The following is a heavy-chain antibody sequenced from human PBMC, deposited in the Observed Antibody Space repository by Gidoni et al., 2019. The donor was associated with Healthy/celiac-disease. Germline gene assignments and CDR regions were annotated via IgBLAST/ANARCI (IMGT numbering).Heavy chain of an antibody. CDR3: AREGRDFWSGYPALYFDY. J-gene: IGHJ4*02. CDR1: GFTFSSYW. V-gene: IGHV3-7*01. Sequence: EVQLVESGGGLVQPGGSLRLSYAASGFTFSSYWMSWVRQAPGKGLEWVANIKQDGSEKYYVDSVKGRFTISRDNAKNSLYLQMNSLRAEDTAVYYCAREGRDFWSGYPALYFDYWGQGTLVTVSS. CDR2: IKQDGSEK. D-gene: IGHD3-3*01.